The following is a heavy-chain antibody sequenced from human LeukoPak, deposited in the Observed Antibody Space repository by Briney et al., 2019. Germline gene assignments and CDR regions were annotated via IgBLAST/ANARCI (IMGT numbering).Heavy chain of an antibody. Sequence: ASVKVSCKASGYTFTSYYMHWVRQAPGQGLEWMGIINPSGGSTSYAQKFQGRVTMTRDTSTSTVYMELSSLRSEDTAVYYRERERTGKPDRSGHYVYWGQGTLVTVSS. J-gene: IGHJ4*02. CDR3: ERERTGKPDRSGHYVY. V-gene: IGHV1-46*01. D-gene: IGHD3-22*01. CDR1: GYTFTSYY. CDR2: INPSGGST.